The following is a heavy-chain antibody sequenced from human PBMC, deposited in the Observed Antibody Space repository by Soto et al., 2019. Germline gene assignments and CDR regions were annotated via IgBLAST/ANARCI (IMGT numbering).Heavy chain of an antibody. CDR2: IYYSGST. Sequence: SETLSLTCTVSGGSISSYYWSWIRQPPGKGLGWIGYIYYSGSTNYNPSLKSRVTISVDTSKNQFSLKLSSVTAADTAVYCCARMSKHDLWSGHPPYMDVWGKGTTVTVS. V-gene: IGHV4-59*01. CDR3: ARMSKHDLWSGHPPYMDV. D-gene: IGHD3-3*01. J-gene: IGHJ6*03. CDR1: GGSISSYY.